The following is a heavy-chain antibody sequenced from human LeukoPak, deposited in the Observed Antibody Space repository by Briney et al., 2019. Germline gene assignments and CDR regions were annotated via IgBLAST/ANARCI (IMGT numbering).Heavy chain of an antibody. CDR1: GGTFSSYA. Sequence: SVKVSFKASGGTFSSYAISWVRQAPGQGLEWMGRIIPIFGTANYAQKFQGRVTITTDESTSTAYMELSSLRSEDTAVYYCARDAMVRGVRFSFDPWGQGTLVTVSS. J-gene: IGHJ5*02. CDR2: IIPIFGTA. CDR3: ARDAMVRGVRFSFDP. V-gene: IGHV1-69*05. D-gene: IGHD3-10*01.